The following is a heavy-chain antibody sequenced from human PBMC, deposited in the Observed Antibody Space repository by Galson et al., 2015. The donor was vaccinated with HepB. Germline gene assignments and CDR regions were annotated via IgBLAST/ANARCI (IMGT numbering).Heavy chain of an antibody. J-gene: IGHJ4*02. Sequence: SLRLSCAASGFSFSNYWMHWVRQAPGMGLVWVSHINSDSDGTTTNYADSVKGRFTISRDNAKNTLYLQMNSLRAEDTAVYYCARGDSYFDYWGQGTLVTVSS. CDR1: GFSFSNYW. CDR2: INSDSDGTTT. D-gene: IGHD5-24*01. V-gene: IGHV3-74*01. CDR3: ARGDSYFDY.